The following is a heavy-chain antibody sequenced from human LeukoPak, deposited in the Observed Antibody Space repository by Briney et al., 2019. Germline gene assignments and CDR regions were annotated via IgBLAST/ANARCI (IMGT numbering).Heavy chain of an antibody. CDR2: IWYDGDKK. V-gene: IGHV3-33*01. D-gene: IGHD2-8*02. J-gene: IGHJ6*02. CDR3: ARDSDTGRTPYGTDV. Sequence: GGSLRLSCAASGFIFGSHGMHWVRQAPGKGLEWVAVIWYDGDKKYYSDSVKGRFTISRDNSKNMLYLQLNSLRAEDTGVYYCARDSDTGRTPYGTDVWGQGTTVTVSS. CDR1: GFIFGSHG.